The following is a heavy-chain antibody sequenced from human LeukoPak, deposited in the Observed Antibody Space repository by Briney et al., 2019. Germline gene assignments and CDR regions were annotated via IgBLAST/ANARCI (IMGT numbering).Heavy chain of an antibody. CDR2: IQQDGSEK. D-gene: IGHD4-23*01. CDR3: ARDQRGWQLLSRLRQLYWYFDL. V-gene: IGHV3-7*01. Sequence: PGESLRLSCAASGFTFSSYSMSWVRQAPVKGLEWVANIQQDGSEKYYVDSVKGRFTISRDSARNSLYLQMNSLRAEDTAVYYCARDQRGWQLLSRLRQLYWYFDLWGRGTLVTVSS. CDR1: GFTFSSYS. J-gene: IGHJ2*01.